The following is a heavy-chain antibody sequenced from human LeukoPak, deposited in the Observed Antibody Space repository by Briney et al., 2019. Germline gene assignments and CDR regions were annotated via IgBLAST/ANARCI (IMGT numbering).Heavy chain of an antibody. CDR3: TRGISMDV. CDR2: IKTDGSVT. J-gene: IGHJ6*02. CDR1: GFTLNNHW. V-gene: IGHV3-74*01. Sequence: PGGSLRLSCAVSGFTLNNHWMHWVRQAPGKGLVWVSRIKTDGSVTNYADSVEGRFTISRDNAKNTLYLQMNSLRVEDTAVYYCTRGISMDVWGQGTTVTVSS.